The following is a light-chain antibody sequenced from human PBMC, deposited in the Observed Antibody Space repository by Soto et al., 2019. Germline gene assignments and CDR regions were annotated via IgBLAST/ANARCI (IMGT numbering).Light chain of an antibody. V-gene: IGLV2-8*01. J-gene: IGLJ1*01. Sequence: QSALTQPPSASGSPGQSVTISCTGTSSDVGGYKYVSWYQQHPGEAPKLMIYEVSKRPSGVPDRFSGSKSGNTASLTVSGLQAEDEADYYCSSYAGSNNYVFGTGTKLTVL. CDR3: SSYAGSNNYV. CDR1: SSDVGGYKY. CDR2: EVS.